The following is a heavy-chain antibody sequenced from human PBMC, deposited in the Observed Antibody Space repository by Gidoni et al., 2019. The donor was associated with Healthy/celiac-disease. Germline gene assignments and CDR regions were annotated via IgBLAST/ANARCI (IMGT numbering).Heavy chain of an antibody. CDR2: INPNSGGT. J-gene: IGHJ4*02. D-gene: IGHD1-26*01. CDR3: ARGYSGWTHRGYYFDY. Sequence: QVQLVQAGAEVKKTGASVKVSCKASGYTVTGYYMHWVRQAPGQGLEWMGWINPNSGGTNYAQKFQGRVTMTRDTSISTADMELSRLRSDDTAVYYCARGYSGWTHRGYYFDYWGQGTLVTVSS. V-gene: IGHV1-2*02. CDR1: GYTVTGYY.